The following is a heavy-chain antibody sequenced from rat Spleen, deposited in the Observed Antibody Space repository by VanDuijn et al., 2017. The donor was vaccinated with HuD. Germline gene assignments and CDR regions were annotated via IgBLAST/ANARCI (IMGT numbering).Heavy chain of an antibody. Sequence: EVQLVESGGGLVQPGRSLKLSCATSGFTFRDYDMAWVRQAPKKGLEWVATIIYDGSSTYYRDSVKGRFTISRDNAKSSLNLEMDSLRSEDTATYFCVRYSGKYYGYNFLNYWGQGVMVTVSS. CDR1: GFTFRDYD. D-gene: IGHD1-9*01. CDR2: IIYDGSST. V-gene: IGHV5-17*01. CDR3: VRYSGKYYGYNFLNY. J-gene: IGHJ2*01.